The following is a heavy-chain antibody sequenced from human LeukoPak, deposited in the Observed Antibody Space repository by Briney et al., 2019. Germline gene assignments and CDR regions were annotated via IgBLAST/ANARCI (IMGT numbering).Heavy chain of an antibody. CDR2: INPNSGGT. J-gene: IGHJ4*02. V-gene: IGHV1-2*02. D-gene: IGHD6-6*01. CDR3: ARVIAARASSGFDY. CDR1: GYTFTGYY. Sequence: ASVKVSCKASGYTFTGYYMHWVRQAPGQGLEWMGWINPNSGGTNYAQKFQGRVTMTRDTSISTAYMELSRLRSDDTAVYYCARVIAARASSGFDYWGQGTLVTVSS.